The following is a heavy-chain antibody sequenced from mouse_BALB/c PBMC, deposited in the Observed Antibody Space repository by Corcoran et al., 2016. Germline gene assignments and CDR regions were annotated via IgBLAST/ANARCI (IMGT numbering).Heavy chain of an antibody. D-gene: IGHD1-1*01. V-gene: IGHV1-18*01. CDR3: ARWCTVVATLYYAMDY. J-gene: IGHJ4*01. CDR1: GYSFTGYT. CDR2: INPYNGGT. Sequence: EVQLQQSGPELVKPGASLKISCKASGYSFTGYTMNWVKQSHGKNLEWIGLINPYNGGTSYNQKFKCKATLTVDKASSTAYMELLSLTSEDSAVNYCARWCTVVATLYYAMDYWGQGTSVTVSS.